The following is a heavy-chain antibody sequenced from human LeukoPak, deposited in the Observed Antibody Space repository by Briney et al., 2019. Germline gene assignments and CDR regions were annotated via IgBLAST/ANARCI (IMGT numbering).Heavy chain of an antibody. CDR1: GFTFSTYA. V-gene: IGHV3-30-3*01. CDR3: ARASGSDYYYYYDMDV. J-gene: IGHJ6*02. CDR2: ISYDGSNK. D-gene: IGHD3-10*01. Sequence: GGSLRLSCAASGFTFSTYAGHWVRQAPGKGLEWVAVISYDGSNKYYADSVKGRFTIFRDNSKNTLYLRMNSLRVEDTAVYYCARASGSDYYYYYDMDVWGQGTTVTVSS.